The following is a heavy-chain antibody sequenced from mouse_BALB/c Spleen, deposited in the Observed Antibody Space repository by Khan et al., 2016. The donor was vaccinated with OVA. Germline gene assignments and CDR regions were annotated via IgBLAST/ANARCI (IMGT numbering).Heavy chain of an antibody. CDR2: INPSTDYT. CDR1: GYTFTSYW. V-gene: IGHV1-7*01. J-gene: IGHJ3*01. CDR3: ANHGSTSAWFTY. D-gene: IGHD1-1*01. Sequence: QVQLQQSGAELAKPGASVKMSYKASGYTFTSYWMHWVKQRPGQGLEWIGYINPSTDYTEYNQKFKDKATLTADKSSSTAYMQLSRLTSEDSAVYYCANHGSTSAWFTYWGQGTLVTVSA.